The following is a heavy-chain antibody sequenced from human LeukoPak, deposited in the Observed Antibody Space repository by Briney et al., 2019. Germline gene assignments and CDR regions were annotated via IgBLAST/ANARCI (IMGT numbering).Heavy chain of an antibody. CDR1: GFTFSSYA. D-gene: IGHD3-3*01. J-gene: IGHJ4*02. CDR3: AKDDSTRGGYDFWSGYGPDY. V-gene: IGHV3-33*06. CDR2: IWYDGSNK. Sequence: GGSLRLSCAASGFTFSSYALHWVRQAPGKGLEWVAVIWYDGSNKYYADSVKGRFTISRDNSKNTLYLQMNSLRAEDTAVYYCAKDDSTRGGYDFWSGYGPDYWGQGTLVTVSS.